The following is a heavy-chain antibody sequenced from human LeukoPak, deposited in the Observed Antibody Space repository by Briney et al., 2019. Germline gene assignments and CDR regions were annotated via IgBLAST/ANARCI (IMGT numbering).Heavy chain of an antibody. V-gene: IGHV4-61*01. Sequence: SETLSLTCTVCGGSVSSGSYYWSWIRQPPGKGLEWIGYIYYSGSTNYNPSLKSRVTISVDTSKNQFSLKLSSVTAADTAVYYCAREVIAVAGPPYFDYWGQGTLVTVSS. CDR2: IYYSGST. J-gene: IGHJ4*02. CDR1: GGSVSSGSYY. CDR3: AREVIAVAGPPYFDY. D-gene: IGHD6-19*01.